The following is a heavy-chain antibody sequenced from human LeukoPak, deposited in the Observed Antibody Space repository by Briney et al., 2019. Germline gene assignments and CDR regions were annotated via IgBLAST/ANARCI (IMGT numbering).Heavy chain of an antibody. D-gene: IGHD2-15*01. CDR3: ARHSSPHAGSSSWYDF. CDR2: IYYSGNT. V-gene: IGHV4-39*01. CDR1: GGSISSSTYP. Sequence: PSETLSLTCTVSGGSISSSTYPWGWIRQPPGKGLEWIGSIYYSGNTYYNPSLKSRVTISVDTSKNQFSVKLSSVTAADTAVYYCARHSSPHAGSSSWYDFWGQGTLVTVSS. J-gene: IGHJ5*01.